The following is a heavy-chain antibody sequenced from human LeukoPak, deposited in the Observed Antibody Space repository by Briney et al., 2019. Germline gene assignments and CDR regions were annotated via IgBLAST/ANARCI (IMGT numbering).Heavy chain of an antibody. CDR3: ARELIVDYYGMDV. D-gene: IGHD3-22*01. CDR1: GFTFSSYA. Sequence: GGSLRLSCSASGFTFSSYAMHWVRQAPGKGLEYVSAISSNGGSTYYADSVKGRFTISRDNSKNTLYLQMNSLRAEDTAVYYCARELIVDYYGMDVWGQGTTVTVSS. CDR2: ISSNGGST. J-gene: IGHJ6*02. V-gene: IGHV3-64*04.